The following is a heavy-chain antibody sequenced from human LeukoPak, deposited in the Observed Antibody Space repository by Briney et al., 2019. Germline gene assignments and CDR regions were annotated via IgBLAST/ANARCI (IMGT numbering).Heavy chain of an antibody. D-gene: IGHD2-8*01. CDR2: ISDTGATT. Sequence: GGSLRLSCAASGFTLNDYYMSWIRQAPGKGLEWVSAISDTGATTYDADSVKGRFTISRDNSRSTLYLQMNSLRAEDTALYYCAKDTSIGRYCTNGVCSPFDYWGQGTLVTVSS. CDR3: AKDTSIGRYCTNGVCSPFDY. V-gene: IGHV3-23*01. CDR1: GFTLNDYY. J-gene: IGHJ4*02.